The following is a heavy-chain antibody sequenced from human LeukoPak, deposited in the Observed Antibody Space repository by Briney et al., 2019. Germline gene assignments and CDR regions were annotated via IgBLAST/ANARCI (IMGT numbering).Heavy chain of an antibody. V-gene: IGHV4-34*01. CDR2: INHSGSI. CDR3: ARVPRAATVVTVGIDY. CDR1: GGSSSGYY. Sequence: SETLSLTCAVYGGSSSGYYWSWIRQPPGKGLEWIGEINHSGSINYNPSLKSRVTISVDTSKNQFSLKLSSVTAADTAVYYCARVPRAATVVTVGIDYWGQGTLVTVSS. J-gene: IGHJ4*02. D-gene: IGHD4-23*01.